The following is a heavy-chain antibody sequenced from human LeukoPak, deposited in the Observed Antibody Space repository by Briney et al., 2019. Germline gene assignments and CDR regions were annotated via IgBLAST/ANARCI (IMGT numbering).Heavy chain of an antibody. J-gene: IGHJ4*02. D-gene: IGHD7-27*01. CDR1: GFTFSSYE. V-gene: IGHV3-48*03. CDR3: ARGPGSGLGMTRYFDY. CDR2: ISGSGSTI. Sequence: GGSLRLSCAPSGFTFSSYEMNWVRQAPGKGLEWVSYISGSGSTIYYADSVKGRFTISRDNAKNSLYLQMNSLSAEDMAVYYCARGPGSGLGMTRYFDYWGQGTLVTVSS.